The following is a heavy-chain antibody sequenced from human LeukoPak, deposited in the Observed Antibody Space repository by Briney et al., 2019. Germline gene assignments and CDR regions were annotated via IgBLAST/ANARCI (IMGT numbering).Heavy chain of an antibody. CDR2: IWYDGSNK. D-gene: IGHD5-18*01. CDR1: GFTFSSYG. CDR3: AKAQGVQLWVFDY. J-gene: IGHJ4*02. V-gene: IGHV3-33*06. Sequence: GRSLRLSCAASGFTFSSYGMHWVRQAPGKGLEWVAVIWYDGSNKYYADSVKGRFTISRDNSKNTLYLQMNSLRAEDTAVYYCAKAQGVQLWVFDYWGQGTLVTVSS.